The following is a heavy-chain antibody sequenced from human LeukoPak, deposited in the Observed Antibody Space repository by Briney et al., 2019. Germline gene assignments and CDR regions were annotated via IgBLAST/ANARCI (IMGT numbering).Heavy chain of an antibody. V-gene: IGHV1-69*04. J-gene: IGHJ4*02. D-gene: IGHD5-24*01. CDR3: ARDLQLLLDY. CDR2: IIPIFGIA. CDR1: GGTFSSYA. Sequence: ASVKVSCKASGGTFSSYAISWVRQAPGQGPEWMGRIIPIFGIANYAQKFQGRVTITADKSTSTAYMELSSLRSEDTAVYYCARDLQLLLDYWGQGTLVTVSS.